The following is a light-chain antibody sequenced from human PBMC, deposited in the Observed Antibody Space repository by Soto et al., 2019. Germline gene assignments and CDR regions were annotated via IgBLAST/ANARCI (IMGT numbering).Light chain of an antibody. V-gene: IGKV1-5*01. Sequence: DIQMTDSPSTLSASVGDRVTITCRASQSISSWLAWYQQKPGKAPKLLIYDASSLESGVPSRFSGSGSGTEFTLTISSLQPDDFATYYCQQYNSYSGTFGQGTKV. J-gene: IGKJ1*01. CDR1: QSISSW. CDR3: QQYNSYSGT. CDR2: DAS.